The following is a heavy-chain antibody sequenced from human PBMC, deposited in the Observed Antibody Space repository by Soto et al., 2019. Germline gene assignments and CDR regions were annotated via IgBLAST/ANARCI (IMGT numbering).Heavy chain of an antibody. D-gene: IGHD6-6*01. CDR2: ISWNSGSI. J-gene: IGHJ5*02. CDR1: GFTFDDYA. V-gene: IGHV3-9*01. Sequence: EVQLVESGGGLVQPGRSLRLSCAASGFTFDDYAMHWVRQAPGKGLEWVSGISWNSGSIGYADSVKGRFTISRDNAKNSLYLQMNSQRAEDTDLYYCAKAKGYSSSSVYLWFDPWGQGTLVTVSS. CDR3: AKAKGYSSSSVYLWFDP.